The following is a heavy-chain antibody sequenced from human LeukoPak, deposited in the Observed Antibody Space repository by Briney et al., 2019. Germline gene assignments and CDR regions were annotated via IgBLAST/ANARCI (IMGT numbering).Heavy chain of an antibody. CDR2: ISYNGDTI. J-gene: IGHJ4*02. V-gene: IGHV3-11*01. CDR1: EFTFSDYY. CDR3: ARGPPGIVPAGLLPGVFDY. D-gene: IGHD6-13*01. Sequence: PGGSLRLSCAASEFTFSDYYMSWIRQAPGKGLEWVSYISYNGDTIYYADSVKGRFTVSRDNAKNSLYLQMNSLRAEDTAVYYCARGPPGIVPAGLLPGVFDYWGQGTLVTVSS.